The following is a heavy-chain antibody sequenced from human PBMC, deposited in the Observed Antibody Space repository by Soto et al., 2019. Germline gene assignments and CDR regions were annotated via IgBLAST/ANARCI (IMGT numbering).Heavy chain of an antibody. CDR2: ISYDGSNK. CDR3: AGSIGGYYYDGMDV. CDR1: GFTFSSYA. V-gene: IGHV3-30-3*01. D-gene: IGHD6-6*01. J-gene: IGHJ6*02. Sequence: QVQLVESGGGVVQPGRSLRLSCAASGFTFSSYAMHWVRQAPGKGLEWVAVISYDGSNKYYADSVKGRFTISRDNSKNTLYLQMNSLRAEDTAVYYCAGSIGGYYYDGMDVWGQGTTVTVSS.